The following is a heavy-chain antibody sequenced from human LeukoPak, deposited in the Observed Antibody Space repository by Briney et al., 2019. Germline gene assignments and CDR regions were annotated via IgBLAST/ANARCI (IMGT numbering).Heavy chain of an antibody. CDR3: AKAAALDY. Sequence: GGSLRLSCAASEFSVGSNYMTWVRQAPGKGLEWVSLIYSGGSTYYADSVKGRFTISRDNSKNTLYLQMNSLRAEDTAVFYCAKAAALDYWGQGTLVTVSS. D-gene: IGHD6-13*01. CDR1: EFSVGSNY. CDR2: IYSGGST. J-gene: IGHJ4*02. V-gene: IGHV3-66*01.